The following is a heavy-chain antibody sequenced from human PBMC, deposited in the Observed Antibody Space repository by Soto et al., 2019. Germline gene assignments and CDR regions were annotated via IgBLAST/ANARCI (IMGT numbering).Heavy chain of an antibody. CDR3: VKATYFSDSSGYTRCFDY. J-gene: IGHJ4*02. D-gene: IGHD3-22*01. V-gene: IGHV3-72*01. CDR1: WCTFRDRY. CDR2: SRDKAQGYST. Sequence: GGSLILSCAGPWCTFRDRYIDWVGLAPGKGLEWVGRSRDKAQGYSTAYAASEKGTLTTPRNKSKNSVYLQMNSLRTEDTAVYYCVKATYFSDSSGYTRCFDYWGQGTLVTVSS.